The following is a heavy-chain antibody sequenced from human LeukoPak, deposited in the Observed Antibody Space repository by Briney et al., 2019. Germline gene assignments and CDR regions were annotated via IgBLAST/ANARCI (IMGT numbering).Heavy chain of an antibody. CDR3: ARGPLDSGYTYFDY. CDR2: MNPNSGNT. D-gene: IGHD5-12*01. J-gene: IGHJ4*02. CDR1: GYTFTSYD. V-gene: IGHV1-8*01. Sequence: ASVKVSCKASGYTFTSYDINWVRQATGQGLEWMGWMNPNSGNTGYAQKFQGRVTMTRNTSISTAYMELSSLRSEDTAVYYCARGPLDSGYTYFDYWGQGTLVSVAS.